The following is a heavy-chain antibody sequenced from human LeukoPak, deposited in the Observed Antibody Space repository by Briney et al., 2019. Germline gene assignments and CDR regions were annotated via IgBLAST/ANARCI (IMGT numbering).Heavy chain of an antibody. CDR3: ARVDWTFDY. J-gene: IGHJ4*02. D-gene: IGHD3/OR15-3a*01. Sequence: DTLSLTCAVSTYSISRDYHWGWIRPPPGKGLEWIGNIYRSGSTYYNASLKSRVTISVDTSKNQFSLKLSSVTAADTAVYYCARVDWTFDYWGPGTLVTVPS. CDR2: IYRSGST. V-gene: IGHV4-38-2*01. CDR1: TYSISRDYH.